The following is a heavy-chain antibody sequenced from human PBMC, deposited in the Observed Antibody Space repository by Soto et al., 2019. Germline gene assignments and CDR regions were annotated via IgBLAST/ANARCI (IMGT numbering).Heavy chain of an antibody. CDR3: TRVGGYYGDYPNFGD. CDR2: IYYTGST. D-gene: IGHD4-17*01. J-gene: IGHJ4*02. Sequence: SANLSLTCAVSGSYISPYYWSWIRQPPGKGLEWIGYIYYTGSTKYNPSLKSRVTLSLGTSRNQLSLKLSSVTAADTAVYYCTRVGGYYGDYPNFGDWGPGTLVTVSS. CDR1: GSYISPYY. V-gene: IGHV4-59*01.